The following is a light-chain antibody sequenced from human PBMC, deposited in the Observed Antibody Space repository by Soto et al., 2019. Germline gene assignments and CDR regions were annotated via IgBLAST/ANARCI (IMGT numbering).Light chain of an antibody. CDR2: GNS. Sequence: QSVLTQPPSVSGAPGQRVTISCTGSSSNIGAGYDVHWYQQLPGTAPKLPIYGNSNRPSGVPDRFSGSKSGTSASLAITGLQAEDEADYYCQSYDSSLSCFYVFGTGTKVTVL. CDR1: SSNIGAGYD. V-gene: IGLV1-40*01. CDR3: QSYDSSLSCFYV. J-gene: IGLJ1*01.